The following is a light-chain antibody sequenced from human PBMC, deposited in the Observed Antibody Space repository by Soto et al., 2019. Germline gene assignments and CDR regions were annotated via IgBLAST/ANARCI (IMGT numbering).Light chain of an antibody. Sequence: QSALTQPPSASGSPGQSVTISCTGTSSDVGGYNSVSWYQQHPGKAPKLMIYDVSKRPSGVPDRFSGPKSGNTASLTVSGLQAEDEADYYCSSYGGSNNLVFGGGTKLTVL. CDR2: DVS. CDR1: SSDVGGYNS. CDR3: SSYGGSNNLV. J-gene: IGLJ3*02. V-gene: IGLV2-8*01.